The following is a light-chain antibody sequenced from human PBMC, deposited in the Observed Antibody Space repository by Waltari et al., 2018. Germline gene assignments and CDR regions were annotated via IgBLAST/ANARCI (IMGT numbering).Light chain of an antibody. CDR3: CSYAGSSIWV. J-gene: IGLJ3*02. CDR2: EDT. CDR1: SSDVGSYNL. Sequence: QSALTQPASVSGSPGQSITISCTGTSSDVGSYNLVSWYQQHPGKAPKLMIYEDTKRPSGVSNRFSGSQSGNTASLTISGLQAEDDADYYCCSYAGSSIWVFGGGTELTVL. V-gene: IGLV2-23*01.